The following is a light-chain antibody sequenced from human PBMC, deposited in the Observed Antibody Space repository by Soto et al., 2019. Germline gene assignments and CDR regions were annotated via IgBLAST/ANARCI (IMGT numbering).Light chain of an antibody. CDR3: SSYTGTYTYV. V-gene: IGLV2-14*01. CDR1: RSDVGDYNY. J-gene: IGLJ1*01. Sequence: QSALTQPASVSGSPGQSITISCTGTRSDVGDYNYVSWYQQHPGRVPKLLTYEVSDRPSGVSNRFSGSKSGNTASLTISGLQAEDEAHYYCSSYTGTYTYVFGTGTKVTVL. CDR2: EVS.